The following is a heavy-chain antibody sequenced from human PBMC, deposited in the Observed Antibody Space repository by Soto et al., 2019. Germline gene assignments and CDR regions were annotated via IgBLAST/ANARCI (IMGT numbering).Heavy chain of an antibody. V-gene: IGHV4-30-4*01. Sequence: SETLSLTCTVSGGSISSGDYYWSWIRQPPGKGLEWIGYIYYSGSTYYNPSLKSRVTISVDTSKNQFSLKLSSVTAADTAVYYCARVDEVRGVTTIDYWGQGTLVTVSS. CDR3: ARVDEVRGVTTIDY. D-gene: IGHD3-10*01. J-gene: IGHJ4*02. CDR2: IYYSGST. CDR1: GGSISSGDYY.